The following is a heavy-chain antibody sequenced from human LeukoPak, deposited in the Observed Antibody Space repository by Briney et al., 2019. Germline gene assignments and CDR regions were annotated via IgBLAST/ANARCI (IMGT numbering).Heavy chain of an antibody. CDR2: IYHSGST. Sequence: PGGSLRLSCAASGFTFSTYAMSWVRQAPGKGLEWIGSIYHSGSTYYNPSLKSRVSISVDTSKNQFSLRLSSVTAADTAVYYCAGEPRTGYSSIDNAFDIWGQGTMVTVSS. CDR1: GFTFSTYA. CDR3: AGEPRTGYSSIDNAFDI. J-gene: IGHJ3*02. V-gene: IGHV4-38-2*02. D-gene: IGHD6-13*01.